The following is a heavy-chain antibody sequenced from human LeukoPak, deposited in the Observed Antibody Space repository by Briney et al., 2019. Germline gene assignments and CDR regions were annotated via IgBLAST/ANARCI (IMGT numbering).Heavy chain of an antibody. CDR3: ARVTTGGYYNY. Sequence: MPSETLSLTCTVSGGSISSGGYYWSWIRQPAGKGLEWIGRIYTSGSTSYNPSLKSRVTISLDTSENHFSLKLSSVTAADTAVYYCARVTTGGYYNYWGQGTLVTVSS. J-gene: IGHJ4*02. CDR2: IYTSGST. D-gene: IGHD3-22*01. V-gene: IGHV4-61*02. CDR1: GGSISSGGYY.